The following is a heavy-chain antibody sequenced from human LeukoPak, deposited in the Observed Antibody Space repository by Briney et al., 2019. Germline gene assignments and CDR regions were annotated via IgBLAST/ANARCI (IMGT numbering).Heavy chain of an antibody. D-gene: IGHD3-10*01. CDR2: FDPEDGET. CDR1: GYTLTELS. V-gene: IGHV1-24*01. Sequence: ASVKVSCKVSGYTLTELSMHWVRQAPGKGLEWMGGFDPEDGETIYAQKFQGRVTMTEDTSTDTAYMELSSLRSEDTAVYYCATEGGNYYGSGRYSWWFRPWGQGTLVTVSS. CDR3: ATEGGNYYGSGRYSWWFRP. J-gene: IGHJ5*02.